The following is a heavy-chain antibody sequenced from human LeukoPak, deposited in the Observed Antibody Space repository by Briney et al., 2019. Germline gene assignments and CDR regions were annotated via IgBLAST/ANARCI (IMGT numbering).Heavy chain of an antibody. CDR2: IIPIFGTA. V-gene: IGHV1-69*13. J-gene: IGHJ4*02. Sequence: SVKVSCKASGGTFSSYAISWVRQAPGQGLEWMGGIIPIFGTANYAQKFQGRVTITADESTSTAYMKLSSLRSEDTAVYYCARAPIGDYVWESLIDYWGQGTLVTVSS. CDR3: ARAPIGDYVWESLIDY. D-gene: IGHD3-16*01. CDR1: GGTFSSYA.